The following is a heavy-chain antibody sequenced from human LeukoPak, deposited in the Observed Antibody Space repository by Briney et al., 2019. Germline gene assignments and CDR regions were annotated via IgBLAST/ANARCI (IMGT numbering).Heavy chain of an antibody. Sequence: GGSLRLSCAASGFTFSSYSMNWVRQAPGKGLEWVSYIGYSSSSIYYADSVKGRFTISRDNAKNSLYLQMNSLRAEDTAVYYCARAGYCSSTSCFLEYFQHWGQGTLVTASS. J-gene: IGHJ1*01. D-gene: IGHD2-2*01. V-gene: IGHV3-48*01. CDR1: GFTFSSYS. CDR3: ARAGYCSSTSCFLEYFQH. CDR2: IGYSSSSI.